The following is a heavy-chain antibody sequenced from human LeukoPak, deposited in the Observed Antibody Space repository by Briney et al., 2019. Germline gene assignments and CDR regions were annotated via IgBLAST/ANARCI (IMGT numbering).Heavy chain of an antibody. J-gene: IGHJ4*02. CDR2: ISISGGTT. V-gene: IGHV3-23*01. D-gene: IGHD2-15*01. CDR1: GFTFSSYE. Sequence: PGGSLRLSCAASGFTFSSYEMNWVRQAPGKGLEWVSTISISGGTTYYADSVKGRFIISRDNSKNTLYLQMNSLRVEDTAVYYCAKDTGVVVALDSWGQGTQVTVSS. CDR3: AKDTGVVVALDS.